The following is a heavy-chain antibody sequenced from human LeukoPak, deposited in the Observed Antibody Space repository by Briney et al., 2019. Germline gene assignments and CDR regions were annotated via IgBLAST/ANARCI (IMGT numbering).Heavy chain of an antibody. D-gene: IGHD6-19*01. V-gene: IGHV3-30-3*01. CDR3: ARDGYSSGWSVDAFDI. CDR1: GFTFSSYA. Sequence: GGSLRLSCAASGFTFSSYAMHWVRQAPGKGLEWVAVISYDGSNKYYADSVKGRFTISRDNSKNTLYLQMNSLRAEDTAVYYCARDGYSSGWSVDAFDIWGQGTMVTVSS. CDR2: ISYDGSNK. J-gene: IGHJ3*02.